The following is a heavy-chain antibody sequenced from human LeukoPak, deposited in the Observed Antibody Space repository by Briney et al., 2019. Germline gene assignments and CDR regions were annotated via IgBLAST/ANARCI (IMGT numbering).Heavy chain of an antibody. CDR3: ARQKDFWKGYYDY. D-gene: IGHD3-3*01. V-gene: IGHV3-23*01. CDR1: GLTFDTYG. J-gene: IGHJ4*02. Sequence: GGSLRLSCTVSGLTFDTYGMSWVRQAPGKGLEWVSAISASGSNTHYADSVKGRFTISRDNAKNLLYLEMNSLRAEDTAVYFCARQKDFWKGYYDYWGQGTLVTVSS. CDR2: ISASGSNT.